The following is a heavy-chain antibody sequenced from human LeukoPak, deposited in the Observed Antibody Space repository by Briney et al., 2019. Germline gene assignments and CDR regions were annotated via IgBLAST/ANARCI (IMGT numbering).Heavy chain of an antibody. CDR1: GFTFSSYG. D-gene: IGHD6-19*01. V-gene: IGHV3-30*18. CDR2: ISYDGSNK. CDR3: AKAKTQQWLAVDY. Sequence: GGSLRLSCAAYGFTFSSYGMHWVRQAPGKGLEWVAVISYDGSNKYYADSVKGRFTISRDNSKNTLYLQMNSLRAEDTAVYYCAKAKTQQWLAVDYWGQRTLVTVSS. J-gene: IGHJ4*02.